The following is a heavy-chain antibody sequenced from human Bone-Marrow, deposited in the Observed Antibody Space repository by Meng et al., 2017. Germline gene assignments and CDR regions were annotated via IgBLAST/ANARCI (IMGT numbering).Heavy chain of an antibody. CDR2: IYWNDDK. CDR3: AHRGYGSGSYGPYYYYGMDV. J-gene: IGHJ6*02. Sequence: SGPTLVKPTQTLTLTCTFSGFPLSTSGVGVGWIRQPPGKALEWLALIYWNDDKRYSPSLKSRLTITKDTSKNQVVLTMTNMDPVDTATYYCAHRGYGSGSYGPYYYYGMDVWGQGTTVTVSS. V-gene: IGHV2-5*01. D-gene: IGHD3-10*01. CDR1: GFPLSTSGVG.